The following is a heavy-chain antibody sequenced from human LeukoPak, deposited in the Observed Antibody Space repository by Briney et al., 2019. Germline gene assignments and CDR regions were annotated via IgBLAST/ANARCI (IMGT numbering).Heavy chain of an antibody. CDR1: GASISSGSYY. CDR3: ARDWDY. J-gene: IGHJ4*02. V-gene: IGHV4-61*02. Sequence: SETLSLTCTVSGASISSGSYYWSWIPQPAGKGLECIGRIYTSGSTNYNPSLKSRVTISVDTSKNQFSLKLSSVTAADTAVYYCARDWDYWGQGTLVTVSS. CDR2: IYTSGST.